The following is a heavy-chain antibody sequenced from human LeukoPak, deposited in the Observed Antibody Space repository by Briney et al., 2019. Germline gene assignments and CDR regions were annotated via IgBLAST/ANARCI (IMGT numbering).Heavy chain of an antibody. D-gene: IGHD4-17*01. V-gene: IGHV1-18*01. J-gene: IGHJ3*02. CDR3: ARGAIDYGDYDAFDI. CDR2: ISAYNGNT. Sequence: GESLKISCKASGYTFTSYGISWVRQAPGQGLEWMGWISAYNGNTNYAQKLQGRVTMTTDTSTSTAYMELRSLRSDDTAVYYCARGAIDYGDYDAFDIWGQGTMVTVSS. CDR1: GYTFTSYG.